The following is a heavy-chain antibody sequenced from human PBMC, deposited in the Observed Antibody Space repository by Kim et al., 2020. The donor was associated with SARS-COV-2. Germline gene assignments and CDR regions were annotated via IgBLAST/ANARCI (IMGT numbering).Heavy chain of an antibody. Sequence: GGSLRLSCAASGFSVSSNYMTWVRQTPGKGLEWVSVIFRDGSTYYIDSVKGRFTISRHTSENTLYLQMNSLRVEDTAVYFCARGGAAATGYFDYWGQGAL. D-gene: IGHD6-13*01. CDR2: IFRDGST. CDR1: GFSVSSNY. CDR3: ARGGAAATGYFDY. V-gene: IGHV3-53*04. J-gene: IGHJ4*02.